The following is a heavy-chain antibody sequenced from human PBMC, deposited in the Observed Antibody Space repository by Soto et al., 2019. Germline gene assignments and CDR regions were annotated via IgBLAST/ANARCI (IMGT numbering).Heavy chain of an antibody. D-gene: IGHD6-19*01. CDR3: ARGSQWLIDYYYYGMDV. CDR2: MNPNSGNT. V-gene: IGHV1-8*01. J-gene: IGHJ6*02. CDR1: GYTFTSYD. Sequence: ASVKVSCKASGYTFTSYDINWVRQATGQGLEWMGWMNPNSGNTGYAQKFQGRVTMTRNTSISTAYMELSSLRSEDTAVYYCARGSQWLIDYYYYGMDVWGQGTTVTVSS.